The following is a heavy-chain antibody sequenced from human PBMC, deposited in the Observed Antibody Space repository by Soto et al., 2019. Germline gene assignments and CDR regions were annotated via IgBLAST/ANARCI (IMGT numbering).Heavy chain of an antibody. D-gene: IGHD3-22*01. CDR1: GFTFSSYG. CDR2: IWYDGSNK. V-gene: IGHV3-33*01. J-gene: IGHJ4*02. Sequence: QVQLVESGGGVVQPGRSLRLSCAASGFTFSSYGMHWVRQAPGKGLEWVAVIWYDGSNKYYADSVKGRFTISRDNSKNTLYLQMNSVRAEDTAVYYCARETPETSGYYLDYWGQGTLVTVSS. CDR3: ARETPETSGYYLDY.